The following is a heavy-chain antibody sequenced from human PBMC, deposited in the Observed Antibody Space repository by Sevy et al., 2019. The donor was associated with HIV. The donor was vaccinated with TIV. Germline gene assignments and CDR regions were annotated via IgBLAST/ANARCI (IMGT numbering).Heavy chain of an antibody. CDR1: GFNISSAS. CDR3: ARDPLLGIAREVARGGY. CDR2: ISGSGIT. Sequence: GGSLRLSCGGSGFNISSASMNWIRQAPGRGLEWVSYISGSGITYYADSVEGRFTISRDNARNSLYLQMNSLRADDTAVYYCARDPLLGIAREVARGGYWGQGTLVTVSS. D-gene: IGHD2-2*03. V-gene: IGHV3-11*01. J-gene: IGHJ4*02.